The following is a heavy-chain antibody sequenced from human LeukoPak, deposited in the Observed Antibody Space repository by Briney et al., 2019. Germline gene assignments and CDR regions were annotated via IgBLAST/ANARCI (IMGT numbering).Heavy chain of an antibody. CDR3: ARGITIFGVVTDY. V-gene: IGHV4-59*12. J-gene: IGHJ4*02. D-gene: IGHD3-3*01. CDR2: IYYSGST. CDR1: GGSISSYY. Sequence: SETLSLTCTVSGGSISSYYWSWIRQPPGKGLEWIGYIYYSGSTNYNPSLKSRVTISVDTSKRQFSLKLSSVTAADTAVYYCARGITIFGVVTDYWGQGTLVTVSS.